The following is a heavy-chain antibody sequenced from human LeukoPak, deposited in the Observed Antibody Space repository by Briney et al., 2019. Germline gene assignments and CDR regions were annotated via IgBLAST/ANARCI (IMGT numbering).Heavy chain of an antibody. D-gene: IGHD1-14*01. CDR1: GFTFSSYA. J-gene: IGHJ5*02. CDR2: ISGSGGST. Sequence: GGSLRLSCAASGFTFSSYAMSWVRQAPGKGLEWVSAISGSGGSTYYADSVKGRFTISRDNSKNTLYLQMNSLRAEDTAVYYCTKVPDGREANWFDPWGQGTLVTVSS. V-gene: IGHV3-23*01. CDR3: TKVPDGREANWFDP.